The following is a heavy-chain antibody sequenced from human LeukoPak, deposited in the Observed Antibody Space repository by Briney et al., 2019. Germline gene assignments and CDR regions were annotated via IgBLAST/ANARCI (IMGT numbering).Heavy chain of an antibody. J-gene: IGHJ4*02. Sequence: GGSLRLSCAASGFIFASYAMSWVRQAPGKGLEWVSAISGSGGSTYYADSVKGRFTISRDNSKNTLYLQMNSLRAEDTAVYYCAKWRNGRVVAATHFDYWGQGTLVTVSS. D-gene: IGHD2-15*01. CDR1: GFIFASYA. V-gene: IGHV3-23*01. CDR2: ISGSGGST. CDR3: AKWRNGRVVAATHFDY.